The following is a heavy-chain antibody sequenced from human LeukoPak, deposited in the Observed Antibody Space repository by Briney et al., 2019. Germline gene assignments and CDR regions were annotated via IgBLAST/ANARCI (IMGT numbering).Heavy chain of an antibody. J-gene: IGHJ6*03. CDR2: IYHSGST. CDR1: GGSISSGGYS. CDR3: ARVKYGRYYYMDV. V-gene: IGHV4-30-2*01. D-gene: IGHD1-26*01. Sequence: PSQTLSLTCAVSGGSISSGGYSWSWIRQPPGKGLEWIGYIYHSGSTYYNPSLKSRVTMSVDTSKNQFSLKLSSVTAADTAVYYCARVKYGRYYYMDVWGKGTTVTVSS.